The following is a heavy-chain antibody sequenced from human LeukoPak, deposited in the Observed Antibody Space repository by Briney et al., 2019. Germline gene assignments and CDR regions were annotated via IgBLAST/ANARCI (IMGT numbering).Heavy chain of an antibody. D-gene: IGHD3-10*01. J-gene: IGHJ4*02. V-gene: IGHV4-59*12. CDR3: ARGKARITMVRGVGFDY. CDR1: GGSISSYY. Sequence: SETLSLTCTVSGGSISSYYWSWIRQPPGKGLEWIGYIYYSGSTYYNPSLKSRVTISVDRSKNQFSLKLSSVTAADTAVYYCARGKARITMVRGVGFDYWGQGTLVTVSS. CDR2: IYYSGST.